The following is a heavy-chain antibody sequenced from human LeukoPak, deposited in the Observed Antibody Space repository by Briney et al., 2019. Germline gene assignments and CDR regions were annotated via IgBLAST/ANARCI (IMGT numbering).Heavy chain of an antibody. J-gene: IGHJ4*02. CDR2: ISSSSSTI. CDR3: ARVRFSDY. Sequence: GGSLRLSCAASGFTFSSYSMNWVRQAPGKGLEWVSYISSSSSTIYYADSVKGRFTISRDNAKNSLYLQMNCLRAEDTAVYYCARVRFSDYWGQGTLVTVSS. V-gene: IGHV3-48*01. CDR1: GFTFSSYS. D-gene: IGHD3-3*01.